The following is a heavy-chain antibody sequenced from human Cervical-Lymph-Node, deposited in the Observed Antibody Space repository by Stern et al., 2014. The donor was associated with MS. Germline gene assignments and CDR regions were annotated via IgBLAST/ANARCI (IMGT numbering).Heavy chain of an antibody. D-gene: IGHD6-19*01. CDR3: ARHKGSGLRNFDY. V-gene: IGHV4-39*01. J-gene: IGHJ4*02. CDR2: IYYSGST. CDR1: GGSISSSSYY. Sequence: QLQLQESGPGLVKPSETLSLTCTVSGGSISSSSYYWGWIRQPPGKGLEWIGSIYYSGSTDYNPSLKSRVNISVDTSQNQFSLELTSVTAADTAVYYCARHKGSGLRNFDYWGQGTLVTVSS.